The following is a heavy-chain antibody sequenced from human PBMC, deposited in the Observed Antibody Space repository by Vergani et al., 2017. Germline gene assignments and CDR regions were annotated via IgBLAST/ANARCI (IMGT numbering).Heavy chain of an antibody. CDR2: INPSGGST. D-gene: IGHD3-22*01. CDR3: ARDCHSDSSGYYYYNNWFDP. V-gene: IGHV1-46*01. Sequence: QVQLVQSGAEVKKPGASVKVSCKASGYTFTSYYMHWVRQAPGQGLEWMGIINPSGGSTSYAQKFQGRVTMTRDTSTSTVYMELSSLRSEDTAVYYCARDCHSDSSGYYYYNNWFDPWGQGTLVTVSS. J-gene: IGHJ5*02. CDR1: GYTFTSYY.